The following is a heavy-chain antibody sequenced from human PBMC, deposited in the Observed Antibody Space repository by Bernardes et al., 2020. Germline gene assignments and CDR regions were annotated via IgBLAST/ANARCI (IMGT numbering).Heavy chain of an antibody. CDR2: IYYSGST. V-gene: IGHV4-59*01. J-gene: IGHJ6*04. CDR3: ARGPSAMVMGYGMDV. Sequence: TLSLTCTVSGGSISSYYWSWIRQPPGKGLEWIGYIYYSGSTNYNPSLKSRVTISVDTSKNQFSLKLSSVTAADTAVYYCARGPSAMVMGYGMDVWGKGTTVTVSS. CDR1: GGSISSYY. D-gene: IGHD5-18*01.